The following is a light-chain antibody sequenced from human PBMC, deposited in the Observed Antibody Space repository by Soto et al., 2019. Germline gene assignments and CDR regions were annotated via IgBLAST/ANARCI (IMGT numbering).Light chain of an antibody. V-gene: IGKV3-11*01. CDR2: GAS. Sequence: ALTQSPATRSLSPGDRDTLSWGASQYITIYLAWYQQKPGQAPRLLIYGASTRATGLPDRCTGGRSGTDFTLTVRSLEPEEFAVYYCPQFCSYPLSFGGGTKVDIK. J-gene: IGKJ4*01. CDR3: PQFCSYPLS. CDR1: QYITIY.